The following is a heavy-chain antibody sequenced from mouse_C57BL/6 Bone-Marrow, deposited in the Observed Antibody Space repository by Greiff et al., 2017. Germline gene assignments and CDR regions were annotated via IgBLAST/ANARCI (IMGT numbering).Heavy chain of an antibody. CDR3: ARDGYFGFAY. D-gene: IGHD2-3*01. V-gene: IGHV1-64*01. CDR1: GYTFTSYW. CDR2: IHPNSGST. J-gene: IGHJ3*01. Sequence: QVQLQQPGAELVKPGASVKLSCKASGYTFTSYWMHWVKQRPGQGLEWIGMIHPNSGSTNYNEKFKSKATLTVDKSSSTAYMQLSSLTSDDSAVYYCARDGYFGFAYWGQGTLVTVSA.